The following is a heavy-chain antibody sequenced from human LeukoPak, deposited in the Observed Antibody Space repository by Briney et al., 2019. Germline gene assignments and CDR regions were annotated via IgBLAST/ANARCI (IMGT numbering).Heavy chain of an antibody. J-gene: IGHJ4*02. CDR2: ISYSGST. CDR3: ARGRNSGYAD. V-gene: IGHV4-59*01. CDR1: GGSISGYY. D-gene: IGHD5-12*01. Sequence: SETLSLTCTVSGGSISGYYWSWIRQPPGKGLEWVGYISYSGSTNYKPSLKSRVTISVDTSKNQFSLKLSSVTAADTAVYYCARGRNSGYADWGQGTLVTVSS.